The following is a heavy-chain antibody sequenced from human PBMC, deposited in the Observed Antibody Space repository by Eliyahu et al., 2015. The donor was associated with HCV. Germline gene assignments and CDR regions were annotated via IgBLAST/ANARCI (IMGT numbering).Heavy chain of an antibody. Sequence: QVQLQESGPGLVKPSQTLSLTCTVSGVSISSNDFYWSWIRLPPGKGPEWIGFIFYSGSAYYNPSLESRVSISIDTSKNQFSLNLSSVTAADTAIYFCARGGVGAPLDPFDSWGQGTLVTVSS. J-gene: IGHJ4*02. CDR1: GVSISSNDFY. V-gene: IGHV4-30-4*01. CDR2: IFYSGSA. CDR3: ARGGVGAPLDPFDS. D-gene: IGHD1-26*01.